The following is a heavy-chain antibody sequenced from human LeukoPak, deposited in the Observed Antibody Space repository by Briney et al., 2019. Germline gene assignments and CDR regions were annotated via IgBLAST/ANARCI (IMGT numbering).Heavy chain of an antibody. D-gene: IGHD3-22*01. V-gene: IGHV3-73*01. CDR2: IRSKANSYAT. CDR1: GFTFSGSA. Sequence: GGSLRLSCAASGFTFSGSAIHWVRQAPGKGLEWVGRIRSKANSYATAYAASVKGRFTISRDDSKNTAYLQMYSLKTEDTAVYYCTRHLGTYYYDSSGYYLDYWGQGTLVTVSS. J-gene: IGHJ4*02. CDR3: TRHLGTYYYDSSGYYLDY.